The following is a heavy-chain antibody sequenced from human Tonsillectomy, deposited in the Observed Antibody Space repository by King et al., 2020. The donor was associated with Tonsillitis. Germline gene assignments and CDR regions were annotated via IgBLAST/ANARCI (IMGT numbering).Heavy chain of an antibody. Sequence: VQLVESGGGLVQPGGSLRLSCAASGFTFSSGAMSWVRQAPGKGLEWVSAISGSGGSTYYEDSVKGRFTISSDNSKNTLYLQMNSLRAEYTAVYYCAKARGIAAAVTDYWGQGTLVTVSS. CDR2: ISGSGGST. CDR3: AKARGIAAAVTDY. J-gene: IGHJ4*02. CDR1: GFTFSSGA. V-gene: IGHV3-23*04. D-gene: IGHD6-13*01.